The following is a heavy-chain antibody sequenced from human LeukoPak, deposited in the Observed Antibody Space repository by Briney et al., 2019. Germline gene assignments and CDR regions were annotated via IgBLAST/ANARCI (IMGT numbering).Heavy chain of an antibody. J-gene: IGHJ4*02. V-gene: IGHV3-33*01. CDR1: GFIFSSYG. D-gene: IGHD2-2*01. CDR3: ARDLCSTTSCFDY. CDR2: WHFASNK. Sequence: GGSLRLSRVTSGFIFSSYGIHWVRQAPGKGLEWVAWHFASNKYYAESVRGRFTMSRDNSKSTLYLQMDSLRVEDTAVYYCARDLCSTTSCFDYWGQGTLVSVSS.